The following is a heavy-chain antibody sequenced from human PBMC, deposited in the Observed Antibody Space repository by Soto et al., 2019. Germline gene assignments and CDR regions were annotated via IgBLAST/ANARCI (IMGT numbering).Heavy chain of an antibody. CDR1: GDSVSNNSVV. J-gene: IGHJ4*02. V-gene: IGHV6-1*01. CDR2: TYYRSKWHY. D-gene: IGHD3-10*01. CDR3: ARTLRGRGVKYFDD. Sequence: SQTLSLTCAISGDSVSNNSVVWNWVRQSPSRGLEWLGGTYYRSKWHYDYAPSVRSRITINPDTSKNHFSLQLNFVSPEDAAVYYCARTLRGRGVKYFDDWGQGTLVTVSS.